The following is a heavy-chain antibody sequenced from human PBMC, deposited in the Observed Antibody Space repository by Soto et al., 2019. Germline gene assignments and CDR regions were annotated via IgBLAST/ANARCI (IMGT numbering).Heavy chain of an antibody. CDR1: GLTLTDAW. Sequence: VQLVESGGGLVKPGESLRLSCTASGLTLTDAWMKWVRQAPGKGLEWVAVIRYDGSNKYYGDSVKGRFTISRDNSKNTLYLEMNSLRAEDTAVYYCARVKQGRGGYDSPFDYWGQGTLVTVSS. J-gene: IGHJ4*02. CDR3: ARVKQGRGGYDSPFDY. V-gene: IGHV3-33*08. CDR2: IRYDGSNK. D-gene: IGHD5-12*01.